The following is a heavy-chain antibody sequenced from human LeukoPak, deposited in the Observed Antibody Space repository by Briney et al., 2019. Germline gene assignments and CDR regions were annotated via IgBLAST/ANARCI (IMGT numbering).Heavy chain of an antibody. CDR3: ARVYYDSSGYYYVKGTEYFQH. CDR2: INPSGGST. J-gene: IGHJ1*01. D-gene: IGHD3-22*01. CDR1: GYTFTSYY. Sequence: ASVKVSCKASGYTFTSYYMHWVRQAPGQGLEWMGIINPSGGSTSYAQKFQGRVTMTRDTSTSTVYMELSSLRSDDTAVYYCARVYYDSSGYYYVKGTEYFQHWGQGTLVTVSS. V-gene: IGHV1-46*01.